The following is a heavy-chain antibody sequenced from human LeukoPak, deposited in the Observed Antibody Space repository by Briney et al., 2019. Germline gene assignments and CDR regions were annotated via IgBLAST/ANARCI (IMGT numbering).Heavy chain of an antibody. CDR1: GYSISSGYY. J-gene: IGHJ4*02. CDR2: IYYSGST. Sequence: SSETLSLTCTVSGYSISSGYYWGWIRQPPGKGLEWIGSIYYSGSTYYNPSLKSRVTISVDTSKNQFSLKLSSVTAADTAVYYCAREPEEYYDSSGPVPHWGQGTLVTVSS. D-gene: IGHD3-22*01. CDR3: AREPEEYYDSSGPVPH. V-gene: IGHV4-38-2*02.